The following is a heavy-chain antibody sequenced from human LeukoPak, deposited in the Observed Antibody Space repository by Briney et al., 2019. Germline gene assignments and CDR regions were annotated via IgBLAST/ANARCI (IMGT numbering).Heavy chain of an antibody. D-gene: IGHD3-22*01. CDR3: ARAPYYYDSSGTSQPDYFDY. Sequence: GGSLRLSCAASGFTFSSYWMSWVRQAPGKGLEWVANIKQDGSEKYYVDSVKGRFTISRDNAKNSLYLQMNSLRAEDTAVCYCARAPYYYDSSGTSQPDYFDYWGQGTLVTVSS. CDR2: IKQDGSEK. J-gene: IGHJ4*02. V-gene: IGHV3-7*01. CDR1: GFTFSSYW.